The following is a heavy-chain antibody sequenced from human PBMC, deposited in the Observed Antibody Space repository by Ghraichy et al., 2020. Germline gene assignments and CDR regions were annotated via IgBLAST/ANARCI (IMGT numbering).Heavy chain of an antibody. CDR2: IYYSGST. J-gene: IGHJ4*02. V-gene: IGHV4-59*01. D-gene: IGHD3-10*01. CDR1: GGSISSYY. CDR3: AAMVRGVIIH. Sequence: LSLTCTVSGGSISSYYWSWIRQPPGKGLEWIGYIYYSGSTNYNPSLKSRVTISVDTSKNQFSLKLSSVTAADTAVYYCAAMVRGVIIHWGQGTLVTVSS.